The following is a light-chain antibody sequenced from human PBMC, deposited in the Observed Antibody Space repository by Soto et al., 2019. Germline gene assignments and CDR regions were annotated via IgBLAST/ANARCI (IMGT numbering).Light chain of an antibody. Sequence: QAVVTQEPSLTVSPGGTVTLTCGSSTGAVTSGHYPYWFQQKPGQAPRTLIYDTSNKHSWTPARFSGSLLGGKAALTLSGAQPEDEADYYCLLSYSGARLVFGTGTKVTVL. CDR1: TGAVTSGHY. J-gene: IGLJ1*01. CDR2: DTS. CDR3: LLSYSGARLV. V-gene: IGLV7-46*01.